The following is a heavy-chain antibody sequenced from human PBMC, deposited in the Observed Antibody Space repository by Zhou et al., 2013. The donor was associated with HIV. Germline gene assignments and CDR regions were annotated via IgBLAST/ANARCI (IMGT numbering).Heavy chain of an antibody. CDR1: GGTFNKYT. V-gene: IGHV1-69*05. CDR2: TIPVFGTT. D-gene: IGHD3-16*01. Sequence: QVQLVQSGAEVKKPGSSVKVSCKASGGTFNKYTMTWVRQAPGQGLEWMGGTIPVFGTTNYAQKFHGRVTITTDESSSTAYMELTNLTFNDTAVYYCARETYVHAFDIWGQGDNGHRLF. J-gene: IGHJ3*02. CDR3: ARETYVHAFDI.